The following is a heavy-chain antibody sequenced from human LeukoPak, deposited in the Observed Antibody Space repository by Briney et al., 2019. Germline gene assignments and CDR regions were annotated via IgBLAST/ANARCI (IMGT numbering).Heavy chain of an antibody. V-gene: IGHV3-23*01. J-gene: IGHJ5*02. CDR3: AKGRYSREKYGDYGVDP. D-gene: IGHD4-17*01. CDR1: GFTFSSYA. CDR2: ISGSGGST. Sequence: PGGSLRLSCAASGFTFSSYAMSWVRQAPGKGLEWVSAISGSGGSTYYADSVKGRFTISRDNSKNTLYLQMNSLRAEDTAVYYCAKGRYSREKYGDYGVDPWGQGTLVTVSS.